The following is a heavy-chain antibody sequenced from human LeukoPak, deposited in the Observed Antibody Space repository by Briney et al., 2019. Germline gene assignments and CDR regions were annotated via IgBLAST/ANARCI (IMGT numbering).Heavy chain of an antibody. V-gene: IGHV6-1*01. CDR1: GDSVSTNSAA. J-gene: IGHJ5*02. CDR2: TYYRSKWYN. D-gene: IGHD3-10*01. CDR3: ARDMDYYDSGTYYNSRWFDP. Sequence: SQTLSLTFAISGDSVSTNSAAWNWIRQSPSRGLEWLGRTYYRSKWYNDYAVSVKSRISINPDTSKIQFSLQLNSVTPEDTAVYYCARDMDYYDSGTYYNSRWFDPWGQGTLVTVSS.